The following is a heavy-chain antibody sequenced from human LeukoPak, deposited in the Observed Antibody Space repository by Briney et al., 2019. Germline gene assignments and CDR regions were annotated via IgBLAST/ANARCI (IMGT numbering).Heavy chain of an antibody. Sequence: GGSLRLSCAASGFTFSSYEMNWVRQAPGKGVEWVSYISSSGSTIYYADSVKGRFTISRDNAKNSLYLQMNSLRAEDTAVYYCARVGLIQLWLREGYYFDYWGQGTLVTVSS. CDR2: ISSSGSTI. D-gene: IGHD5-18*01. J-gene: IGHJ4*02. CDR3: ARVGLIQLWLREGYYFDY. V-gene: IGHV3-48*03. CDR1: GFTFSSYE.